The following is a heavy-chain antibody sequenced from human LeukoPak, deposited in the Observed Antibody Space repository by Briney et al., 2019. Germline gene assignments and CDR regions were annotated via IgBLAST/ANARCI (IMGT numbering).Heavy chain of an antibody. CDR2: IYYSGST. Sequence: PSETLSLTCTVSGGSISSSSYYWGWIRQPPGKGLEWIGSIYYSGSTYYNPSLKSRVTISVDTSKNQFSLKLSSVTAADTAVYYCARLYDGDNILVDWGPGTLVTVSS. CDR1: GGSISSSSYY. V-gene: IGHV4-39*07. D-gene: IGHD4-17*01. J-gene: IGHJ1*01. CDR3: ARLYDGDNILVD.